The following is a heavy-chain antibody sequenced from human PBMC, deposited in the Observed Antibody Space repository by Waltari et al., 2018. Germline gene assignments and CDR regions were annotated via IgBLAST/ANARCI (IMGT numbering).Heavy chain of an antibody. V-gene: IGHV4-61*02. CDR2: IYTSGST. J-gene: IGHJ4*02. Sequence: QVQLQESGPGLVKPSQTLSLTCTVSGGSISSGRYYWSWIRQPAGKGLEWIGRIYTSGSTNYNPSLKSRVTISVDTSKNQFSLKLSSVTAADTAVYYCAREGYSSSSDYWGQGTLVTVSS. D-gene: IGHD6-13*01. CDR1: GGSISSGRYY. CDR3: AREGYSSSSDY.